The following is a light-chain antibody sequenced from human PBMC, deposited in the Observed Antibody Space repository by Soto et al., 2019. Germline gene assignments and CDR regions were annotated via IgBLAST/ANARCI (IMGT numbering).Light chain of an antibody. V-gene: IGKV1-39*01. CDR3: QQSYSSPIT. J-gene: IGKJ5*01. Sequence: DIQMTQYPSSLSASAGDRVTITCRASQSISGYLNWYQQKPGKAPKLLIYAAFSLQSGVPSRFSGSGSGTDFTLTISSLQPEDFATYYCQQSYSSPITFGQGTRLEIK. CDR2: AAF. CDR1: QSISGY.